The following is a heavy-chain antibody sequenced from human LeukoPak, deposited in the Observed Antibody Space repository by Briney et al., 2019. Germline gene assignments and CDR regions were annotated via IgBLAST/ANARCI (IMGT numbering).Heavy chain of an antibody. Sequence: GGSLRLSCAASGFTFSDSYMTWIRQAPGKGLELLSYISGSSSDVNYVDSVRGRFTISRDNAKNSLYLHMNSLTVEDTAVYYCSRDPRHSDYWGQGTLVTVSS. CDR2: ISGSSSDV. CDR1: GFTFSDSY. J-gene: IGHJ4*02. CDR3: SRDPRHSDY. V-gene: IGHV3-11*01.